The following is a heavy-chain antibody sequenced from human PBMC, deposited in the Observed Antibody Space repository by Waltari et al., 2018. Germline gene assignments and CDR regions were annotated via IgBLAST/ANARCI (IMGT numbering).Heavy chain of an antibody. CDR3: AKDCGGDCYGGAY. J-gene: IGHJ4*02. CDR1: GFTFSSYA. V-gene: IGHV3-23*01. D-gene: IGHD2-21*01. Sequence: EVQLLESGGGLVQPGGSLRLSCAASGFTFSSYAMSWVRQAPGKGLEWFSAISGSGGSTYYADSVKGRFTISRDNSKNTLYLQMNSLRAEDTAVYYCAKDCGGDCYGGAYWGQGTLVTVSS. CDR2: ISGSGGST.